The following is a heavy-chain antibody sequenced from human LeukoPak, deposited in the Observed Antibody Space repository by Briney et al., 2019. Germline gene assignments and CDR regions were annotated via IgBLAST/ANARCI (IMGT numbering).Heavy chain of an antibody. Sequence: GGSLRLSCAASGFTFSNCAMSWVRQAPGKGLKWVSTISPTGADTFYADSVKGRFTISGDNSKNTLYLQMNSLRAEDTSVYYCAQYIRNSPGGDSWGQGTLVTVSS. V-gene: IGHV3-23*01. CDR3: AQYIRNSPGGDS. CDR1: GFTFSNCA. J-gene: IGHJ4*02. CDR2: ISPTGADT. D-gene: IGHD1-1*01.